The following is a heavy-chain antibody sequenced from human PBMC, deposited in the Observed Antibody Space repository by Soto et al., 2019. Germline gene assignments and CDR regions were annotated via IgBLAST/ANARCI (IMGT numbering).Heavy chain of an antibody. V-gene: IGHV4-34*01. CDR2: INHSGST. J-gene: IGHJ4*02. CDR1: GGSFSGYY. CDR3: ARGPYCSSTSCYRNFDY. D-gene: IGHD2-2*01. Sequence: QVQLQQWGAGLLKPSETLSLTCAVYGGSFSGYYWSWIRQPPGKGLEWMGEINHSGSTNYNPSLKSRVTISVDTSKNQFSLKLSSVTAADTAVYYCARGPYCSSTSCYRNFDYWGQGTLVTVSS.